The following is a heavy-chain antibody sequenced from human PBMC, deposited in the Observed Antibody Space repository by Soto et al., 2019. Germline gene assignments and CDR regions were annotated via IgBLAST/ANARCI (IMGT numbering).Heavy chain of an antibody. CDR1: GFTFSSYE. J-gene: IGHJ4*02. CDR2: ISTSGSTI. V-gene: IGHV3-48*03. D-gene: IGHD7-27*01. CDR3: AGLGSPDYFDY. Sequence: GGSLRLSFAASGFTFSSYEMNWVRQAPGRGLEWISYISTSGSTIFYADSVKGRFTISRDNAKNSLYLQMNSLRAEDTAVYYCAGLGSPDYFDYWGQGTLVTVSS.